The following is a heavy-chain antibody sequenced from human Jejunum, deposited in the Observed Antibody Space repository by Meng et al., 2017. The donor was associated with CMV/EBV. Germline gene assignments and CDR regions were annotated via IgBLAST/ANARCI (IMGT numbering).Heavy chain of an antibody. J-gene: IGHJ4*02. CDR3: ARKYCGSSNCYPFDY. CDR2: INHSGRA. V-gene: IGHV4-34*01. CDR1: GGSFSGYY. D-gene: IGHD2-2*01. Sequence: YGGSFSGYYWSWIRQSPGQGLEWIGQINHSGRASYNPSLRRRVTISEDTSKNQFSLRLTSVTAADTAIYYCARKYCGSSNCYPFDYWGQGELVTVSS.